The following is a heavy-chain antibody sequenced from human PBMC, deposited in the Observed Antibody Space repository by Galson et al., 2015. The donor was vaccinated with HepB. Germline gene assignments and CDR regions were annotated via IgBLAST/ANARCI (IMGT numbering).Heavy chain of an antibody. D-gene: IGHD3-22*01. CDR1: GFTFSSYD. CDR3: AKRNRYDSSGYYDYAMDV. CDR2: ISGGHGGT. Sequence: SLRLSCAASGFTFSSYDMTWVRQAPGKGLERVSAISGGHGGTYYADSVKGRFTISRDNSKNTLYLQMNSLRAEDTVVYYCAKRNRYDSSGYYDYAMDVWGQGTTVTVSS. J-gene: IGHJ6*02. V-gene: IGHV3-23*01.